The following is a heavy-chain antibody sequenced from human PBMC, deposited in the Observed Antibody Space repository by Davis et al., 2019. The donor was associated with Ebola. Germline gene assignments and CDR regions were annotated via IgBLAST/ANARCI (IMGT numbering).Heavy chain of an antibody. CDR2: MYYTGTT. V-gene: IGHV4-39*07. Sequence: PSETLSLTCTVSGGSITYSDHHWGWIRQSPGKGLEWIGSMYYTGTTYYNPSLRNRVALSVDTSKDQFSLKLSSVIAADTAIYYCVRDRPSGWFDYWGQGTQVTVSS. CDR3: VRDRPSGWFDY. D-gene: IGHD6-19*01. J-gene: IGHJ4*02. CDR1: GGSITYSDHH.